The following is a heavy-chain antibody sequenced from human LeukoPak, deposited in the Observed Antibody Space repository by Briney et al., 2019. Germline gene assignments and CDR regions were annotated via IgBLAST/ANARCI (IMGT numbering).Heavy chain of an antibody. V-gene: IGHV3-30*04. Sequence: GGSLRLSCAASGLTSSSYAMHWVRQAPGKGLEWEAVISYDGSNKYYADSVKGRFTISRDNSKNTLYLQMNSLRAEDTAVYYCARERITIFGVVMAFDYWGQGTLVTVSA. D-gene: IGHD3-3*01. J-gene: IGHJ4*02. CDR3: ARERITIFGVVMAFDY. CDR2: ISYDGSNK. CDR1: GLTSSSYA.